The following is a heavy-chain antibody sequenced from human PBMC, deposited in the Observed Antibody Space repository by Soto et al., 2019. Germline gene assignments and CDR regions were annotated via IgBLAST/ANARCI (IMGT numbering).Heavy chain of an antibody. CDR2: IYHRVIT. D-gene: IGHD6-19*01. Sequence: QVQMQESGPGLVKPSETLSLTCTVSGASVRSGNHYWSWIRQPPGKRLEWIGFIYHRVITNYNPSLKSRVTISADTSRNQFSLKVSSVTAADTAVYYCARGWDANSWGQGALVTVSS. V-gene: IGHV4-61*01. CDR1: GASVRSGNHY. J-gene: IGHJ4*02. CDR3: ARGWDANS.